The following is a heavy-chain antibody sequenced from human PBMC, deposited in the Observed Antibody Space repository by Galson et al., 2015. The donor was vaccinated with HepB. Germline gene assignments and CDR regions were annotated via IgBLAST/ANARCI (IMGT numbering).Heavy chain of an antibody. CDR1: GFTFSDYN. D-gene: IGHD3/OR15-3a*01. CDR3: ARDRRLWPGPYDAFDI. V-gene: IGHV3-21*01. Sequence: SLRLSCAASGFTFSDYNMKWFRQARGKGLEWVSSISSSSGYIHYTDSMKGRFTISRDNAKRSLYLQMDSLRVEDTAVYYCARDRRLWPGPYDAFDIWGQGTMVTVSS. CDR2: ISSSSGYI. J-gene: IGHJ3*02.